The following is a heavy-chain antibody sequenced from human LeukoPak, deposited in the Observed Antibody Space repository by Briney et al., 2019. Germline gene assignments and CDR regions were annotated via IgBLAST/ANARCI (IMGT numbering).Heavy chain of an antibody. CDR2: IYYSGST. V-gene: IGHV4-39*01. Sequence: SETLSLTCTVSGGSISSSSYYWGWIRQPPGKGLEWIGSIYYSGSTYYNPSLKSRVTISVDTSKNQFSLKLSSVTAADTAVYYCTRQDYYDSSGYHGDAFDIWGQGTMVTVSS. J-gene: IGHJ3*02. CDR1: GGSISSSSYY. D-gene: IGHD3-22*01. CDR3: TRQDYYDSSGYHGDAFDI.